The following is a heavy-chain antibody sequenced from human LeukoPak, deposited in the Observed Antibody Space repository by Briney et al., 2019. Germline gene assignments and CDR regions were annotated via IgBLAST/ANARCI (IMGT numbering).Heavy chain of an antibody. Sequence: QPGGSLRLSCVASGFTFSSYVLSWVRQAPGKGLEWVAVISYDGSNKYYADSVKGRFTISRDNSKNTLYLQMSSLRAEDTAVYYCAREMPTTETFDYWGQGTLVTVSS. CDR2: ISYDGSNK. D-gene: IGHD1-1*01. V-gene: IGHV3-30*03. CDR3: AREMPTTETFDY. J-gene: IGHJ4*02. CDR1: GFTFSSYV.